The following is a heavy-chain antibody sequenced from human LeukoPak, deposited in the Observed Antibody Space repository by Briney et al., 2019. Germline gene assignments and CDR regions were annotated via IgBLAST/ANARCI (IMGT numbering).Heavy chain of an antibody. J-gene: IGHJ4*02. CDR1: GFTFSGST. D-gene: IGHD3-22*01. Sequence: GGSLRLSCAASGFTFSGSTMHWVSQASGKGLEWVGRIRSKADSYATAYAASVKGRFTISREDSKSTAYLQMNSLKTEGTAVYYCTRTYYYDSSGYDTDFDYWGQGTLVTVSS. V-gene: IGHV3-73*01. CDR3: TRTYYYDSSGYDTDFDY. CDR2: IRSKADSYAT.